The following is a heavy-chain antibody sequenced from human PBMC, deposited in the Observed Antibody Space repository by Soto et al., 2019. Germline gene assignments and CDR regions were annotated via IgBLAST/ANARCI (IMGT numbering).Heavy chain of an antibody. Sequence: ESGGGLVKPGGSLRLSCAASGFTFSSYSMNWVRQAPGKGLEWVSSISSSSSYIYYTDSVKGRFTISRDNAKNSLYLQMNSLRAEDTAVYYCARDRVVPAAHVGFWGPRYYGMDVWGQGTTVTVSS. D-gene: IGHD2-2*01. J-gene: IGHJ6*02. CDR2: ISSSSSYI. CDR3: ARDRVVPAAHVGFWGPRYYGMDV. V-gene: IGHV3-21*01. CDR1: GFTFSSYS.